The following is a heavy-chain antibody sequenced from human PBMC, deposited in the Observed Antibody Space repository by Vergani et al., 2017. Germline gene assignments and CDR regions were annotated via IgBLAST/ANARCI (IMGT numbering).Heavy chain of an antibody. CDR1: GGSISSYY. D-gene: IGHD3-16*02. CDR3: ARAMITFGGVIAGFDY. CDR2: IYYSGST. Sequence: QVQLQESGPGLVKPSQTLSLTCTVSGGSISSYYWSWIRQPPGKGLEWIGYIYYSGSTNYNPYLKSRVIITVDRSKNQFSLKLWSVTAADTAVYYCARAMITFGGVIAGFDYWGQGTLVTVSS. V-gene: IGHV4-59*12. J-gene: IGHJ4*02.